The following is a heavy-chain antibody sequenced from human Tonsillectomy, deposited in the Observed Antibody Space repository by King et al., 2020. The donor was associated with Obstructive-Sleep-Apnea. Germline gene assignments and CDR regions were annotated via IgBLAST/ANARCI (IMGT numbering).Heavy chain of an antibody. CDR2: IYYSGST. Sequence: LQLQESGPGLVKPSETLSLTCTVSGGSISSRSYYWGWIRQPPGKGLEWIGSIYYSGSTYYNPSLKGRVTISVDTSKNQFSLKLSSVTAADTAGYYCARDLADYGSGSYYLTFHFHYWGQGTLVTVSS. CDR3: ARDLADYGSGSYYLTFHFHY. J-gene: IGHJ4*02. V-gene: IGHV4-39*07. CDR1: GGSISSRSYY. D-gene: IGHD3-10*01.